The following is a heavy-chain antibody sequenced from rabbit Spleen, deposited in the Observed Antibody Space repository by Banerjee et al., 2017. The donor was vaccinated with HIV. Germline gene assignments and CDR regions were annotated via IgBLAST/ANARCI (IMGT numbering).Heavy chain of an antibody. CDR1: GFSFSNKAV. J-gene: IGHJ4*01. CDR3: VREAGYGGYGDANL. Sequence: QEQLVESGGGLVRPEGSLKLSCKASGFSFSNKAVMCWVRQAPGKGLEWIACINVVTGKAVYASWAKGRFTFSKTSSTTVTLQMTSLTAADTATCFCVREAGYGGYGDANLWGPGTLVTVS. D-gene: IGHD6-1*01. V-gene: IGHV1S45*01. CDR2: INVVTGKA.